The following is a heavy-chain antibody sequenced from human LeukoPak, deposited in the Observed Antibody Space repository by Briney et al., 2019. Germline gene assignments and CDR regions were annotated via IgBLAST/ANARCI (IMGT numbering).Heavy chain of an antibody. CDR2: IYYGGNT. V-gene: IGHV4-31*03. CDR3: ARSDSRGYHYVY. CDR1: GGSISSGGYY. D-gene: IGHD3-22*01. J-gene: IGHJ4*02. Sequence: SETLSLTCTVSGGSISSGGYYWGWIRQHPGKGLEWIGYIYYGGNTYYNPSLKSRATISVDTSKNQFSLKLSSVTAADTAVYYCARSDSRGYHYVYWGQGTLVTVSS.